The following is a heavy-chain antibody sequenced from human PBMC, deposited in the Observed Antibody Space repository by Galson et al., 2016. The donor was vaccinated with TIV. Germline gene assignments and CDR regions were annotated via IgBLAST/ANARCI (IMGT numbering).Heavy chain of an antibody. CDR2: IKSKAAGGAT. CDR3: VRDRPSEDYYGD. Sequence: SLRLSCAASGFTFSDAWMTWVRQAPGKGLEWVGRIKSKAAGGATDYGAPVKGRFTISRDDSGSTLYLQMNSLKTEDTALYFCVRDRPSEDYYGDWGQGALLTVSS. CDR1: GFTFSDAW. V-gene: IGHV3-15*05. D-gene: IGHD2-15*01. J-gene: IGHJ4*02.